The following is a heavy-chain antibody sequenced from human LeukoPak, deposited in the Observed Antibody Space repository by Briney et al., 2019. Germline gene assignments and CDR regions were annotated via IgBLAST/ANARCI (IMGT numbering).Heavy chain of an antibody. D-gene: IGHD1-26*01. CDR1: GFTFSSYS. CDR2: ISSSSSYI. Sequence: GGSLRLSCAASGFTFSSYSMNWVRQAPGKGLEWVSSISSSSSYIYYADSVKGRFTISRDNAKNSLYLQMNGLRAEDTAVYYCAKDQGGSYRFFDYWGQGTLVTVSS. V-gene: IGHV3-21*04. J-gene: IGHJ4*02. CDR3: AKDQGGSYRFFDY.